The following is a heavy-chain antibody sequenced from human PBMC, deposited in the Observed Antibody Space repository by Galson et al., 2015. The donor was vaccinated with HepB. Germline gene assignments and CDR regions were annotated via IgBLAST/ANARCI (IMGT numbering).Heavy chain of an antibody. CDR3: TTLRIAAAGASGY. V-gene: IGHV3-15*01. CDR2: IKSKTDGGTT. D-gene: IGHD6-13*01. CDR1: GFTFSNAW. Sequence: SLRLSCAASGFTFSNAWMSWVRQAPGKGLEWVGRIKSKTDGGTTDYAAPVKGRFTISRDDSKNTLYLQMNSLKTEDTAVYYCTTLRIAAAGASGYWGQGTLVTVSS. J-gene: IGHJ4*02.